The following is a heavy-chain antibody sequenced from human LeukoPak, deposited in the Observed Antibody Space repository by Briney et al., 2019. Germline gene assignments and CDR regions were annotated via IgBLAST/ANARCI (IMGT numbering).Heavy chain of an antibody. V-gene: IGHV3-74*01. J-gene: IGHJ3*02. Sequence: PGGSLRLSCAASGFTFSNAWMSWVRQAPGKGLVWVSHIKSDGSSTSYADSVKGRFTISRDNAKNTLYLQMNSLRVEDAAVYYCATVGGVSGRAFDMWGQGTVVTVSS. CDR2: IKSDGSST. D-gene: IGHD2-8*01. CDR3: ATVGGVSGRAFDM. CDR1: GFTFSNAW.